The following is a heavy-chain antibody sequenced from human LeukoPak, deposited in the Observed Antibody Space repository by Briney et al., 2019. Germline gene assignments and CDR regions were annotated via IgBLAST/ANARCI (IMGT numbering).Heavy chain of an antibody. CDR2: ISSSSSYI. Sequence: GGSLRLSCAASGFTFSSYAMHWVRQAPGKGLGWVSSISSSSSYIYYADSVKGRFTISRDNAKNSLYLQMNSLRAEDTAVYYCARDYQLRYYGSGSLLGFDYWGQGTLVTVSS. CDR1: GFTFSSYA. CDR3: ARDYQLRYYGSGSLLGFDY. J-gene: IGHJ4*02. D-gene: IGHD3-10*01. V-gene: IGHV3-21*01.